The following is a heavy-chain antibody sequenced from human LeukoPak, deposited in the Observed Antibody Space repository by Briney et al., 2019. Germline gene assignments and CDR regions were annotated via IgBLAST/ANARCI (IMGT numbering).Heavy chain of an antibody. CDR3: ARVNDYVWGNYRYFGNYFDY. CDR1: GFTFSSYE. D-gene: IGHD3-16*02. Sequence: GGSLRLSCAASGFTFSSYEMNWVRQAPGKGLEWVSYISSSGSTIYYADSVKGRFTISRDNAKNSLYLQMNSLRAEDTALYYCARVNDYVWGNYRYFGNYFDYWGQGTLVTVSS. CDR2: ISSSGSTI. V-gene: IGHV3-48*03. J-gene: IGHJ4*02.